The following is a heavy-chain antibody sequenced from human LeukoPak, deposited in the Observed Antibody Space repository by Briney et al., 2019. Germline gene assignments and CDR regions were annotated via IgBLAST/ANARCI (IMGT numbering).Heavy chain of an antibody. D-gene: IGHD6-19*01. CDR1: GFTFSSYG. J-gene: IGHJ5*02. V-gene: IGHV3-30*18. CDR3: AKERAVAGLWWFDP. CDR2: ISYGGSNK. Sequence: GGSLRLSCAASGFTFSSYGMHWVRQAPGKGLEWVAVISYGGSNKYYADSVKGRFTISRDNSKNTLYLQVNSLRAEDTAVYYGAKERAVAGLWWFDPWGQGTLVTVSS.